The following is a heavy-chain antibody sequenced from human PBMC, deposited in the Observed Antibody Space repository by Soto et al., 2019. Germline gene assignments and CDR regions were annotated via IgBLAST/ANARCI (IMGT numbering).Heavy chain of an antibody. CDR1: GGTFSSYA. J-gene: IGHJ6*02. D-gene: IGHD3-3*01. V-gene: IGHV1-69*06. Sequence: SVKVSCKASGGTFSSYAISWVRQAPGQGLEWMGGIIPIFGTANYAQKFQGRVTITADKSTSTAYMELSSLRSEDTAVYYCARSGFWSGYYPKYYGIDVWGQGTTVTVSS. CDR2: IIPIFGTA. CDR3: ARSGFWSGYYPKYYGIDV.